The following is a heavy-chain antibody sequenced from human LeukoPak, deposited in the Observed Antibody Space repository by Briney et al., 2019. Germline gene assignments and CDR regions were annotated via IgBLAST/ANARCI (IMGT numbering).Heavy chain of an antibody. V-gene: IGHV4-4*02. Sequence: PSGTLSLTCGVSGGSISSTNWWSWFRQPPGQGLEWIGEISLSGLTNYNPSLKSRVTMSLDKSKNHLSLNLTSVTAADTAVYYCSRESGAFSPFGYWGQGTLVTVSS. CDR1: GGSISSTNW. J-gene: IGHJ4*02. D-gene: IGHD1-26*01. CDR2: ISLSGLT. CDR3: SRESGAFSPFGY.